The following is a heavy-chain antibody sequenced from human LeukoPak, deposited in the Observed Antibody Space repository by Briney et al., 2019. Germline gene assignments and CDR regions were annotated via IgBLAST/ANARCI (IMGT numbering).Heavy chain of an antibody. CDR2: MNPNSGNT. CDR3: ARDRGPGGGYYDYFDY. V-gene: IGHV1-8*01. J-gene: IGHJ4*02. Sequence: ASVKVSCKASGYTFTSYDINWVRQATGQGLEWMGWMNPNSGNTGYAQKFQGKVTMTRNTSISTAYMELSSLRSEDTAVYYCARDRGPGGGYYDYFDYWGQGTLVTVSS. CDR1: GYTFTSYD. D-gene: IGHD3-3*01.